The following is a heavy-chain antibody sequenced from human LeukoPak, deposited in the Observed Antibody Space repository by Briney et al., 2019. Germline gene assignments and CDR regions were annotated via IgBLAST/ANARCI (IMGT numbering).Heavy chain of an antibody. Sequence: PGGPLRLSCAASGFIFSIYGMYWVRQAPGKGLEGVAFIRHDGSIKNYADFVKGRSTISRDNSKNTLYLQMNSLRAEDTAVYYCAKDSLADIDYWGQGTLVTVSS. CDR2: IRHDGSIK. CDR3: AKDSLADIDY. D-gene: IGHD3-16*01. CDR1: GFIFSIYG. V-gene: IGHV3-30*02. J-gene: IGHJ4*02.